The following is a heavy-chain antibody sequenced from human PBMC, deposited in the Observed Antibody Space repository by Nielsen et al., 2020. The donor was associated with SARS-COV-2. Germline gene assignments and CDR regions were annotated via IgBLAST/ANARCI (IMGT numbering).Heavy chain of an antibody. J-gene: IGHJ3*02. CDR3: ARGDSSGHYYVLNSAFDI. CDR1: GGSISSGGYY. V-gene: IGHV4-31*03. Sequence: SETLSLTCTVSGGSISSGGYYWSWIRQHPGKGLEWIGYIYYSGSTYYNPSLKSRVTISVDTSKNQFSLKLSSVTAADTAVYYCARGDSSGHYYVLNSAFDIWGQGTMVTVSS. CDR2: IYYSGST. D-gene: IGHD3-22*01.